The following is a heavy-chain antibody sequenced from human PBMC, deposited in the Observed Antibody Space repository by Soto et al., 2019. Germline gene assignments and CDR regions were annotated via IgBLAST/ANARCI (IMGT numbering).Heavy chain of an antibody. D-gene: IGHD3-3*01. CDR1: GYTFSTYY. J-gene: IGHJ6*02. Sequence: QVQLVQSGAEEKKPGASVKVSCKASGYTFSTYYIHWVRQAPGQRHEWMGWMHVGNGNTEYSEKFGGRVTLTRETSATTADMELSSLRSEDTAVYYCARELEDFWSVYRYKYYGMDVWGQGTTVTVSS. CDR3: ARELEDFWSVYRYKYYGMDV. CDR2: MHVGNGNT. V-gene: IGHV1-3*05.